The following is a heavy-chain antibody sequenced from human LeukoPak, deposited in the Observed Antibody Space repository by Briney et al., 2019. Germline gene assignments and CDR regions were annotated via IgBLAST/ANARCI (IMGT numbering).Heavy chain of an antibody. CDR1: GFTFSSYD. CDR2: IGTAGDP. Sequence: GGALRLSCAASGFTFSSYDMHWVRQATGKGLEGVSAIGTAGDPYYPGSVKGRFTISRENAKNSLYLQMNSLRAGDTAVYYCARSYYYGSGSYYKPYGMDVWGKGTTVTVSS. CDR3: ARSYYYGSGSYYKPYGMDV. J-gene: IGHJ6*04. D-gene: IGHD3-10*01. V-gene: IGHV3-13*05.